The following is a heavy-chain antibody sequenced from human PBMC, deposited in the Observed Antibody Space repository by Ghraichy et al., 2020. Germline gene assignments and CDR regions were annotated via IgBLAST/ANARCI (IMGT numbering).Heavy chain of an antibody. V-gene: IGHV4-30-2*01. D-gene: IGHD1-26*01. CDR1: GGSISSGGYS. CDR3: ARGQGQGENWFDP. J-gene: IGHJ5*02. CDR2: IYHSGST. Sequence: SETLSLTCAVSGGSISSGGYSWSWIRQPPGKGLEWIGNIYHSGSTYYNPSLKSRVTISVDRSKNQFSLKLSSVTAADTAVYYCARGQGQGENWFDPWGQGTPVTVSS.